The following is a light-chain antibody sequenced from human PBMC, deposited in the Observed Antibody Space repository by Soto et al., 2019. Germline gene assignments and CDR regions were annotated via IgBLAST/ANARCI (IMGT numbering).Light chain of an antibody. J-gene: IGKJ2*01. CDR1: QSVSSN. Sequence: EIVMTQSPATLSVSPGERVTLSCRASQSVSSNLAWYQQKPGQAPRLLIYGASTRATGIPARFSGSGSGTEFTLTISSLQSEDFAVYYCQQYDTWPPYTFGQGTKLESK. V-gene: IGKV3-15*01. CDR2: GAS. CDR3: QQYDTWPPYT.